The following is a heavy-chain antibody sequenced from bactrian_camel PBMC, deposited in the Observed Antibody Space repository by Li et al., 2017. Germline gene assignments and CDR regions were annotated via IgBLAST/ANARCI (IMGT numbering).Heavy chain of an antibody. CDR2: MSTGGGGT. J-gene: IGHJ4*01. Sequence: HVQLVESGGGSVQAGGSLRLSCAASGYTYSTYMGWFRQAPGKEREGVAGMSTGGGGTYYADSVKGRFTISHDAAKNTVYLQMNSLKTEDTAMYYCTNLVVSGQGTQVTVS. CDR1: GYTYSTY. V-gene: IGHV3S1*01.